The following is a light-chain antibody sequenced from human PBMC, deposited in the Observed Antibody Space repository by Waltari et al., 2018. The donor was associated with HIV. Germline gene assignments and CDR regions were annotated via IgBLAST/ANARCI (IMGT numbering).Light chain of an antibody. J-gene: IGKJ1*01. Sequence: EIPMTQSPATLSVSPGERATLSCRASQSGNSNLAWYQQKPGQTPRLLIYGTSTRATEIPARFSGSGSGTEFTVTISSLQSEDFAVYYCHHYNNWRETFGQGTKVEIK. CDR1: QSGNSN. V-gene: IGKV3-15*01. CDR3: HHYNNWRET. CDR2: GTS.